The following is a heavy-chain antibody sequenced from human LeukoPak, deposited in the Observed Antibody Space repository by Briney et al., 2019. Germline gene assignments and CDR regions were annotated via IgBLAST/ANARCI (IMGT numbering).Heavy chain of an antibody. CDR3: ASVNYGSGSYWGVFDY. Sequence: PSETLSLTCTVSGGSISRYHWSWIRQPAGKGLEWIGEINHSGSTNYNPSLKSRVTISVDTSKNQFSLKLSSVTAADTAVYYCASVNYGSGSYWGVFDYWGQGTLVTVSS. D-gene: IGHD3-10*01. V-gene: IGHV4-59*12. CDR1: GGSISRYH. J-gene: IGHJ4*02. CDR2: INHSGST.